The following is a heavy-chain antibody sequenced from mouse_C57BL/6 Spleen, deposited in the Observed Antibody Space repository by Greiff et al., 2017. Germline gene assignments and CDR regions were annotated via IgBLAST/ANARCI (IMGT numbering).Heavy chain of an antibody. CDR3: ARSYGYDRAWFAY. CDR1: GFSLTSYG. Sequence: QVQLKESGPGLVQPSQSLSITCTVSGFSLTSYGVHWVRQSPGKGLEWLGVIWSGGSTDYNAAFISRLSISKDNSKSQVFFKMNSLQADDTAIYYCARSYGYDRAWFAYWGQGTLVTVSA. D-gene: IGHD2-2*01. CDR2: IWSGGST. J-gene: IGHJ3*01. V-gene: IGHV2-2*01.